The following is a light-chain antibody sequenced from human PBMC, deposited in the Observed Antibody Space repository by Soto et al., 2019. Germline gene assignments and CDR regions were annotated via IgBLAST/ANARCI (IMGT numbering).Light chain of an antibody. V-gene: IGKV1-33*01. CDR2: DAS. CDR3: QQYDNLPLT. Sequence: DIQMTQSPSSLSASVGDRVTITCQASQDISNYLNWYQQKPGKAPKLLIYDASNLETGVPSRFSGSGSGTDFTFTISILQPEDIATYYGQQYDNLPLTFVPGTKVDIK. J-gene: IGKJ3*01. CDR1: QDISNY.